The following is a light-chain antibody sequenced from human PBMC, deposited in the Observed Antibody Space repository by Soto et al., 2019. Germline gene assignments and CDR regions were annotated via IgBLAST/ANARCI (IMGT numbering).Light chain of an antibody. Sequence: QSVLTQPPSVSAAPGQKVTISCSGSRSNIGDNYVSWYQQLPGTAPKLLISDNERRPSGIPDRLSGSKSGTTATLAITGLQTGDEAEYYCGTWDTSLSAYVFAAGTKV. CDR3: GTWDTSLSAYV. J-gene: IGLJ1*01. CDR2: DNE. V-gene: IGLV1-51*01. CDR1: RSNIGDNY.